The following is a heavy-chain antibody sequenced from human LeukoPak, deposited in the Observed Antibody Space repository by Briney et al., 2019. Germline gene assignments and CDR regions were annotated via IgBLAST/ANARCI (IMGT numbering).Heavy chain of an antibody. V-gene: IGHV4-59*08. J-gene: IGHJ5*02. CDR1: GASISSYY. D-gene: IGHD2-15*01. CDR3: ARRLAGYCSGCSCSDWFDP. CDR2: VYYSGST. Sequence: SETLSLTCADPGASISSYYWSWIRQPPGKGLEWMGYVYYSGSTKYNPSLKSRVTISVDTSKNQFSLKLRSVTAAETAVYYCARRLAGYCSGCSCSDWFDPWGQGTMVTVSS.